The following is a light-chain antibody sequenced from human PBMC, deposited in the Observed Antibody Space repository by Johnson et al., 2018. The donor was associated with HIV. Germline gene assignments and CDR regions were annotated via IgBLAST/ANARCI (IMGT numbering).Light chain of an antibody. V-gene: IGLV1-51*01. J-gene: IGLJ1*01. Sequence: QAVLTQPPSVSAAPGQRVTISCSGNSSNIENNYVSWYQHFPERAPKLLIYDNTKRPSGIPDRFYGSKSDTSATLAITGLQTGDEADYYCGTWDSRLTAYVFGTGTKVTV. CDR1: SSNIENNY. CDR2: DNT. CDR3: GTWDSRLTAYV.